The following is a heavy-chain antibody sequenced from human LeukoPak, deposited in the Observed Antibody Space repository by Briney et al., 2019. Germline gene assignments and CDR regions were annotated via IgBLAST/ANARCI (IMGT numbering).Heavy chain of an antibody. CDR1: GFTFSSYS. CDR2: ISSSSYI. CDR3: ATEMATTPLGY. J-gene: IGHJ4*02. D-gene: IGHD5-24*01. V-gene: IGHV3-21*01. Sequence: PGRSLRLSCAASGFTFSSYSMNWVRQAPGKGLEWVSSISSSSYIYYADSVKGRFTISRDNAKNSLYLQMNSLRAEDTAVYYCATEMATTPLGYWGQGTLVTVSS.